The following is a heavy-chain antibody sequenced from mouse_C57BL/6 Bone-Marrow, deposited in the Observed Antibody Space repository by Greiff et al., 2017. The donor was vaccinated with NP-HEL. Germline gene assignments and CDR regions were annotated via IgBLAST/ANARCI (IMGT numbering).Heavy chain of an antibody. CDR1: GYSFTGYY. Sequence: EVQLQQSGPELVKPGASVKISCKASGYSFTGYYMNWVKQSPEKSLEWIGEINPSTGGTTYNQKFKAKATLTVDKSSSTAYMQLKSLTSEDSAVYDCARGDYYGSSWGFAYWGQGTLVTVSA. D-gene: IGHD1-1*01. CDR2: INPSTGGT. J-gene: IGHJ3*01. CDR3: ARGDYYGSSWGFAY. V-gene: IGHV1-42*01.